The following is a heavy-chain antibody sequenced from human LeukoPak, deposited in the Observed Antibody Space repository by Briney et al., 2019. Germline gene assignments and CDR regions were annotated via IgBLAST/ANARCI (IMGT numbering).Heavy chain of an antibody. J-gene: IGHJ4*02. CDR3: AREDHLVNYFDY. Sequence: SQTLSLTCAISGDTVSSNSAAWDWIRQSPSRGLEWLGRTNYRSKWYTDYAVSVKSRITINTDTSKNQFSLQLNSVTPEDTAVYYCAREDHLVNYFDYWGQGTLVTVSS. CDR2: TNYRSKWYT. V-gene: IGHV6-1*01. CDR1: GDTVSSNSAA.